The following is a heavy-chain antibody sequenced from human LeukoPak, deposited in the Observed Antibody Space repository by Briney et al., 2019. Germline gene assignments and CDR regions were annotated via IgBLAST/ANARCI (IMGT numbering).Heavy chain of an antibody. J-gene: IGHJ4*02. CDR3: ARGSSSSWSPNYYFDY. V-gene: IGHV1-2*02. Sequence: ASVKVSCKASGYTFTSYAMNWVRQAPGQGLEWMGWINPNSGGTNYAQKFQGRVTMTRDTSISTAYMELSRLRSDDTAVYYCARGSSSSWSPNYYFDYWGQGTLVTVSS. CDR1: GYTFTSYA. D-gene: IGHD6-13*01. CDR2: INPNSGGT.